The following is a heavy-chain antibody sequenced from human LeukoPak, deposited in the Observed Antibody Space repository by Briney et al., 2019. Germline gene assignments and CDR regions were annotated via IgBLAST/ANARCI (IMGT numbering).Heavy chain of an antibody. CDR2: ISSSSSYI. CDR1: GFTFSSYE. D-gene: IGHD3-10*01. J-gene: IGHJ4*02. CDR3: ARGYYGSGSSDY. V-gene: IGHV3-21*01. Sequence: PGGSLRLSCAASGFTFSSYEMNWVRQAPGKGLEWVSSISSSSSYIYYADSVKGRFTISRDNAKNSLYLQMNSLRAEDTAVYYCARGYYGSGSSDYWGQGTLVTVSS.